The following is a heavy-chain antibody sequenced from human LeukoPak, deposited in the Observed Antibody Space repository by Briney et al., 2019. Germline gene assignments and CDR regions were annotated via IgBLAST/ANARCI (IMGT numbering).Heavy chain of an antibody. D-gene: IGHD6-19*01. V-gene: IGHV3-7*01. CDR2: IKQDGSEK. Sequence: GGSLRLSCAASGFTFSSYWMSWVRQAPGKGLEWVANIKQDGSEKYYVDSVKGRFTISRDNAKNSLYLQMNSLRAEDTAVYYCARGGYGSGWIYNWFDPWGQGTLVTVSS. J-gene: IGHJ5*02. CDR1: GFTFSSYW. CDR3: ARGGYGSGWIYNWFDP.